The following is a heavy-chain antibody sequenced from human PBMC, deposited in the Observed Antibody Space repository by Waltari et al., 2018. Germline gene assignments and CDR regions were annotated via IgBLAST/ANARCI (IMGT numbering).Heavy chain of an antibody. J-gene: IGHJ2*01. CDR2: IYHSGST. CDR1: GYSISSGYY. CDR3: ARQGNIAVAGTPGYFDL. D-gene: IGHD6-19*01. V-gene: IGHV4-38-2*01. Sequence: QVQLQESGPGLVKPSETLSLTCAVSGYSISSGYYWGWIRQPPGKGLEWIGSIYHSGSTYYNPSRKSRVTISVDTSKNQFSLKLSSVTAADTAVYYCARQGNIAVAGTPGYFDLWGRGTLVTVSS.